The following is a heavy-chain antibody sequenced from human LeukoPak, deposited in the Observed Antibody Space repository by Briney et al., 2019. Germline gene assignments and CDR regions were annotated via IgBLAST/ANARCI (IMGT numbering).Heavy chain of an antibody. CDR1: GFTVSSNY. V-gene: IGHV3-53*01. D-gene: IGHD1-7*01. CDR2: IYSSEST. Sequence: GGSLRLSCAASGFTVSSNYMSWVRQAPGKGLEWISVIYSSESTYYADSVKGRLTIPRDNSKNTVYLQMNSLRAEDTAVYYCARGEWNYPFDYWGQGTLVTVSS. CDR3: ARGEWNYPFDY. J-gene: IGHJ4*02.